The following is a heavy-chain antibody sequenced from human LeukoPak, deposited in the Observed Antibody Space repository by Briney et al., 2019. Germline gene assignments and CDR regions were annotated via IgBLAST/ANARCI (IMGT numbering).Heavy chain of an antibody. V-gene: IGHV1-8*01. J-gene: IGHJ4*02. CDR3: ARRIRGAPTDY. Sequence: ASVKVSCNASGYTFTTYDLNWVRQATGQGFEWMGWMNPNSGNAGYAQKSQGRVTMTRNTSISTAYMELSNLTSEDTAVYYCARRIRGAPTDYWGQGTLVTVSS. CDR2: MNPNSGNA. D-gene: IGHD3-10*01. CDR1: GYTFTTYD.